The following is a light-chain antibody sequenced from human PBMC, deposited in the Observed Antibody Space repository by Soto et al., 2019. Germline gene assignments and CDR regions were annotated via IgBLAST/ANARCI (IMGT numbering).Light chain of an antibody. V-gene: IGKV3-11*01. CDR1: QSVSSN. Sequence: EIVMTQSPATLSVSPGERATLSCRASQSVSSNLAWYQQKPGQAPRLLIYDASNRATGIPARFSGSGSGTDFTLTISSLEPEDFAVYYCQQRSNWPLWTFGQGTRLEIK. CDR3: QQRSNWPLWT. CDR2: DAS. J-gene: IGKJ5*01.